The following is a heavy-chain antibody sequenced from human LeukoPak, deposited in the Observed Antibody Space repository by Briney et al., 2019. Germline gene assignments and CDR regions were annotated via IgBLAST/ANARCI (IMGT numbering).Heavy chain of an antibody. CDR3: ARGGTFGVDISDY. V-gene: IGHV3-21*01. Sequence: GGSLRLSCAASGFTVSSNYMSWVRQAPGKGLEWVSAISPSGGVTYYEDSVKGRFTISRDNAKNSLYLQMNSLRAEDTAVYYCARGGTFGVDISDYWGQGTLVTVSS. CDR2: ISPSGGVT. J-gene: IGHJ4*02. D-gene: IGHD3-3*01. CDR1: GFTVSSNY.